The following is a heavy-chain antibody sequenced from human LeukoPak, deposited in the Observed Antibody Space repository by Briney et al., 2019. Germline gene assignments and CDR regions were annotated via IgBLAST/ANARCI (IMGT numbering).Heavy chain of an antibody. V-gene: IGHV4-59*01. CDR2: IYYSGST. CDR3: ARDGIAAAGTLVY. D-gene: IGHD6-13*01. J-gene: IGHJ4*02. Sequence: PSETLSLTCTVSGGSISSYYWSWIRQPPGMGLEWIGYIYYSGSTNYNPSLKSRVTISVDTSKNQFSLKLSSVTAADTAVYYCARDGIAAAGTLVYWGQGTLVTVSS. CDR1: GGSISSYY.